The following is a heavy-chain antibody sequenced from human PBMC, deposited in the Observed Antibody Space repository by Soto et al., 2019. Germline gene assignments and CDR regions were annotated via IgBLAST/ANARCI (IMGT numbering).Heavy chain of an antibody. V-gene: IGHV5-51*01. D-gene: IGHD2-15*01. J-gene: IGHJ3*02. CDR1: GYSFTSYW. CDR3: ARQRHPGPGDIVVVVAATRKDAFDI. Sequence: GESLKISCKGSGYSFTSYWIGWVRQMPGKGLEWMGIIHPGDSDTRYSPSFQGQVTISADKSISTAYLQWSSLKASDTAMYYCARQRHPGPGDIVVVVAATRKDAFDIWGQGTMVTVSS. CDR2: IHPGDSDT.